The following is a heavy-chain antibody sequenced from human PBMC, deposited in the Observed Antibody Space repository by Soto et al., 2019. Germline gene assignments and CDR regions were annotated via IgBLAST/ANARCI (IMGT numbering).Heavy chain of an antibody. Sequence: EVQLVESGGGLVQPRGSLRLSCVVSGFTFGSSWMTWVRQPPGKGLEWVANIRHDGRESYYADSFKGRFTISRDNAKNSLYLQMNSLGVEDTAVYSCARMIDYNSPYFDYWGQGAQVTVSS. J-gene: IGHJ4*02. D-gene: IGHD4-4*01. V-gene: IGHV3-7*03. CDR1: GFTFGSSW. CDR2: IRHDGRES. CDR3: ARMIDYNSPYFDY.